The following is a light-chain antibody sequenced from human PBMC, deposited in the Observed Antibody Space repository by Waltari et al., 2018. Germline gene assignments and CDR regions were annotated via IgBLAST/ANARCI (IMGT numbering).Light chain of an antibody. CDR2: EVS. J-gene: IGLJ2*01. V-gene: IGLV2-8*01. CDR3: SSFAASNTFL. CDR1: SSAIGGYNR. Sequence: QAALPRPPSISGSPGQSAPIPCPGTSSAIGGYNRSPWYQQNPGKAPKLMIYEVSQRPSGVSYRFSGSKSGYTASLTISGLQAEDETDYYCSSFAASNTFLFGGGTRLTVL.